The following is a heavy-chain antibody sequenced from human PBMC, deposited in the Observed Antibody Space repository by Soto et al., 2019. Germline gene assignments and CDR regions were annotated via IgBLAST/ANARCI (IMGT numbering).Heavy chain of an antibody. Sequence: GGSLRLSCAASGFTFSNAWMNWVRQAPGKGLEWVGRIKSKTDGGTTDYAAPVKGRFTISRDDSKNTLYLQMNSLKTEDTAVYYCTTEGPYSSGWTDYYYGMDVWGQGTTVTVSS. D-gene: IGHD6-19*01. CDR1: GFTFSNAW. CDR3: TTEGPYSSGWTDYYYGMDV. V-gene: IGHV3-15*07. CDR2: IKSKTDGGTT. J-gene: IGHJ6*02.